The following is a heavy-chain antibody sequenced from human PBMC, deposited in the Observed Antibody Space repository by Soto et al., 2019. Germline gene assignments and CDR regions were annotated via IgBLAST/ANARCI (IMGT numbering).Heavy chain of an antibody. D-gene: IGHD6-19*01. Sequence: SETLSLTCADYGGSFSGYYWSWIRQPPGKGLEWIGEINHSGSTNYNPSLKSRVTISVDTSKNQFSLKLSSVTAADTAVYYCARLSYSSGSWGQGTLVTVS. J-gene: IGHJ4*02. V-gene: IGHV4-34*01. CDR1: GGSFSGYY. CDR2: INHSGST. CDR3: ARLSYSSGS.